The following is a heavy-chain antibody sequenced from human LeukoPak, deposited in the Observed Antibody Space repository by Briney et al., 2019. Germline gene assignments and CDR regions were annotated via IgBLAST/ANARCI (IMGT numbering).Heavy chain of an antibody. CDR3: ARARNYYDNSGDYYEGDAFDI. CDR2: INHSGST. Sequence: PSETLSLTCAVYGGSFSGYYWSWIRQPPGKGLEWIGEINHSGSTTYNTSPKSRVTISSDKTKNKFSLMLSSMPAAETTVYYCARARNYYDNSGDYYEGDAFDIWGQGTMVTVSS. V-gene: IGHV4-34*01. CDR1: GGSFSGYY. J-gene: IGHJ3*02. D-gene: IGHD3-22*01.